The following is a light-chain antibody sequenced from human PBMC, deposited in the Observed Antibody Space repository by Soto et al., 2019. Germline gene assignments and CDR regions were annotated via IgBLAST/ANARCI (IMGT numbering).Light chain of an antibody. Sequence: EIVLTQSPGTLSLSPGERATLSCRASQSVSSSYLAWYQQKPGQAPRLLIYGASSRATGIPDRFSGSGSGTDFTLTISGLEPEDFAVYYCQQYGSSPSTFGQGTRLEIK. CDR2: GAS. V-gene: IGKV3-20*01. J-gene: IGKJ5*01. CDR3: QQYGSSPST. CDR1: QSVSSSY.